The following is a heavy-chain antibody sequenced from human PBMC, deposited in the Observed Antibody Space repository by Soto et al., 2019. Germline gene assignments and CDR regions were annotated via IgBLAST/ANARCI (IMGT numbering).Heavy chain of an antibody. Sequence: PGESLKISCKASGYTFTNYWISWVRQMPGKGLEWMGRMDPSDSYTNYSPTFDGHVPISFDKSVSTAYMQWSSLKASDSAMYYCVTEVAEAGSVPDHWGQGTLVTVSS. J-gene: IGHJ5*02. CDR3: VTEVAEAGSVPDH. CDR2: MDPSDSYT. CDR1: GYTFTNYW. D-gene: IGHD6-13*01. V-gene: IGHV5-10-1*01.